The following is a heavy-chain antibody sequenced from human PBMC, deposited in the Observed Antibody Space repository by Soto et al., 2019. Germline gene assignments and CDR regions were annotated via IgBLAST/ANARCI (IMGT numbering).Heavy chain of an antibody. CDR3: ARHGCSSTSCYGTVDY. CDR1: GGSISSYY. V-gene: IGHV4-59*08. D-gene: IGHD2-2*01. J-gene: IGHJ4*02. Sequence: SETLSLTCTVSGGSISSYYWSWIRQPPGKGLEWIGYIYYSGSTNYNPSLKSRVTISVDTSKNQFSLKLSFVTAADTAVYYCARHGCSSTSCYGTVDYWGQGTLVTVSS. CDR2: IYYSGST.